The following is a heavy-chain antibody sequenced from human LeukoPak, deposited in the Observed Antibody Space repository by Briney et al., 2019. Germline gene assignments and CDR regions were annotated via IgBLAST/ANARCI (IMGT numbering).Heavy chain of an antibody. D-gene: IGHD6-13*01. CDR2: IKQDGGEK. Sequence: GGSLRLSCAVSGFTFSSYWMNWVRQAPGKGLEWVASIKQDGGEKSYVDSVKGRSTISRDNAKNSLYLQMSSLRAEDTAVYYCARDGTAAGLYFDLWGQGTLVTVSS. V-gene: IGHV3-7*01. CDR1: GFTFSSYW. J-gene: IGHJ4*01. CDR3: ARDGTAAGLYFDL.